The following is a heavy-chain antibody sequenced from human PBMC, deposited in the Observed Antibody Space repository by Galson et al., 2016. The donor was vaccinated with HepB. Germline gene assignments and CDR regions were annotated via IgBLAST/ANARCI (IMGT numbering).Heavy chain of an antibody. CDR3: ARENILRHFDGLGFLIDS. CDR2: VYSNGTT. V-gene: IGHV4-4*07. Sequence: SETLSLTCTISSGSISYYYWTWIRQSAGMGLEWIGHVYSNGTTNYNPSLKSRVTLSVDTSKNQFILKLSSVTAADTAVYYCARENILRHFDGLGFLIDSWGQGTLVTVSS. CDR1: SGSISYYY. J-gene: IGHJ4*02. D-gene: IGHD3-9*01.